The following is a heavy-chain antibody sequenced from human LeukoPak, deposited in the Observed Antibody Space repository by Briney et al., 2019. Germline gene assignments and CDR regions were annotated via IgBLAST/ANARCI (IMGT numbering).Heavy chain of an antibody. CDR3: ARTKWLEAIDY. D-gene: IGHD6-19*01. Sequence: GGSLRLSCAASGFTFSSYEMNWARQAPGKGLEWVSYISSSGSTIYYADSVKGRFTISRDNAKNSLYLQMNSLRAEDTAVYYCARTKWLEAIDYWGQGTLVTVSS. CDR1: GFTFSSYE. J-gene: IGHJ4*02. V-gene: IGHV3-48*03. CDR2: ISSSGSTI.